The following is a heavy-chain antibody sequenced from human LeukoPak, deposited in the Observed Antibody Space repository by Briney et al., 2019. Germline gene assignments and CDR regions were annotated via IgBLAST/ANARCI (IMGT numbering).Heavy chain of an antibody. CDR3: ARGQGQWLALLPYYFDY. CDR2: ISSSSSTI. CDR1: GFTLSSYS. D-gene: IGHD6-19*01. V-gene: IGHV3-48*04. J-gene: IGHJ4*02. Sequence: GGSLRLSCAASGFTLSSYSMNWVRQAPGKGLEWVSYISSSSSTIFYEDSVKGRFTISRDNAKNSLYLQMNSLRAEDTAVYYCARGQGQWLALLPYYFDYWGQGTLVTVSS.